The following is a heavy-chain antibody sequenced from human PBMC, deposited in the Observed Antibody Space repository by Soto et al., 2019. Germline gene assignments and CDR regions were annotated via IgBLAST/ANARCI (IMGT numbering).Heavy chain of an antibody. J-gene: IGHJ2*01. CDR1: GGTFSSYA. D-gene: IGHD3-3*02. V-gene: IGHV1-69*04. Sequence: AASVKVSCKVSGGTFSSYAINWVRQAPGQGLEWMGRIVPILDIPNYAQKFQGRVTITADKSTSTAYMELSSLRSEDTAVYFCARTPAYCESIYWYFECSRRGSLVTVSS. CDR3: ARTPAYCESIYWYFEC. CDR2: IVPILDIP.